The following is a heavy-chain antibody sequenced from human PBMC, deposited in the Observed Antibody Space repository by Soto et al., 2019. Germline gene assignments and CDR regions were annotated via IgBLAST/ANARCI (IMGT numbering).Heavy chain of an antibody. Sequence: QVQLVQSGAEVKKPGSSVKVSCKASGGTFSSYAISWVRQAPGQGLEWMGGIIPIFGTANYAQKFQGRVTITADESTSTAYMELISLRSEDTAVYYCARADCSGGSCADYYYGMDVWGQGTTVTVSS. CDR1: GGTFSSYA. CDR2: IIPIFGTA. J-gene: IGHJ6*02. D-gene: IGHD2-15*01. V-gene: IGHV1-69*01. CDR3: ARADCSGGSCADYYYGMDV.